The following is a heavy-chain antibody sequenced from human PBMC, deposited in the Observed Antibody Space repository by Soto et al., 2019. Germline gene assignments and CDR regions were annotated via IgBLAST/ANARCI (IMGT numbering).Heavy chain of an antibody. J-gene: IGHJ5*02. CDR1: GGSFSGYY. Sequence: SETLSLTCAVYGGSFSGYYWSWIRQPPGKGLEWIGEINHSGSTNYNPSLKSRVTISVDTSKNQFSLKLSSVTAADTAVYYCARGRRGCSHNWFDPWGQGTLVT. CDR2: INHSGST. D-gene: IGHD2-15*01. V-gene: IGHV4-34*01. CDR3: ARGRRGCSHNWFDP.